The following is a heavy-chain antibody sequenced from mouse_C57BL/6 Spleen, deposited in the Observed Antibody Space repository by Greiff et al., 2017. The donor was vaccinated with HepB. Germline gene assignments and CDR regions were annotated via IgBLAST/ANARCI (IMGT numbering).Heavy chain of an antibody. V-gene: IGHV5-17*01. CDR3: ARGGLRRSLDY. D-gene: IGHD2-2*01. CDR1: GFTFSDYG. CDR2: ISSGSSTI. Sequence: EVMLVESGGGLVKPGGSLKLSCAASGFTFSDYGMHWVRQAPEKGLEWVAYISSGSSTIYYEDTVKGRFTISRDNAKNTLFLQLTSLRSEDTAMYYCARGGLRRSLDYWGQGTSVTVSS. J-gene: IGHJ4*01.